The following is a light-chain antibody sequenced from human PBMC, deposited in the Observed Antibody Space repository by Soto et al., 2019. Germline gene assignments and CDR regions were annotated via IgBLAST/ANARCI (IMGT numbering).Light chain of an antibody. CDR3: QHYNSDPWT. Sequence: DIEMTQSPSTLSASVGDRVTITCRASQTIRRWLAWYQQRPGKAPKVLINDASTLESGVPARFSGSGSETEFTLTISSLQPEDSANYYCQHYNSDPWTFGQGTKVEIK. J-gene: IGKJ1*01. CDR1: QTIRRW. V-gene: IGKV1-5*01. CDR2: DAS.